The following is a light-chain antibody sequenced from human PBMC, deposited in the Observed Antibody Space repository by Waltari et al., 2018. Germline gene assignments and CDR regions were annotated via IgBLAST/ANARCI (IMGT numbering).Light chain of an antibody. CDR1: QDISNY. Sequence: DIQMTQSLSSLSASVGDRVTITCQASQDISNYLNWYQQKPGKAPKLLIYDASHLETGVPSRFSGSGSETDFTFTISSLQPEDIATYYCQQYDNLPRITFGQGTRLEIK. J-gene: IGKJ5*01. CDR2: DAS. CDR3: QQYDNLPRIT. V-gene: IGKV1-33*01.